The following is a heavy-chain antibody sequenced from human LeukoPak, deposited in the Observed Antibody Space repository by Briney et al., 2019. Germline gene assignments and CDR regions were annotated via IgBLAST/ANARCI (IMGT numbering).Heavy chain of an antibody. CDR1: GYSFTSYW. D-gene: IGHD6-19*01. J-gene: IGHJ4*02. CDR2: IYPGDSDT. CDR3: ARRVAVAGLDY. V-gene: IGHV5-51*01. Sequence: GESLKISCKGSGYSFTSYWIGWVRQMPGKGLEWMGIIYPGDSDTRYSPSFQGQVTIPADKSISTAYLQWSGLKASDTAMYYCARRVAVAGLDYWGQGTLVTVSS.